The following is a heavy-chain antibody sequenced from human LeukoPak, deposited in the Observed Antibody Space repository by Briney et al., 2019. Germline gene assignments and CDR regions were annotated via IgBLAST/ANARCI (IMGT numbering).Heavy chain of an antibody. J-gene: IGHJ4*02. CDR3: ARDLGYYDSSGYYDY. V-gene: IGHV3-33*01. CDR2: IWYDGSNK. Sequence: GRSLRLSCAASGFTFSSYGMHWVRQAPGKGLEWVAVIWYDGSNKYYADSVKGRFTISRDNSKNTLYLQMNSLRAEDTAVCYCARDLGYYDSSGYYDYWGQGTLVTVSS. CDR1: GFTFSSYG. D-gene: IGHD3-22*01.